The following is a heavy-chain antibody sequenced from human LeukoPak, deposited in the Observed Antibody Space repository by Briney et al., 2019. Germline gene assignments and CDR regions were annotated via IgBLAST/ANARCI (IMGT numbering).Heavy chain of an antibody. CDR2: ISGSDGST. Sequence: AGGSLRLSCAASGFTFSSYAMSWVRQAPGKGLEWVSAISGSDGSTYYADSVKGRFTISRDNSKNTLYLQMNSLRAEGTAVYYCAKAPYGDLPYYFDYWGQGTLVTVSS. J-gene: IGHJ4*02. D-gene: IGHD4-17*01. CDR1: GFTFSSYA. CDR3: AKAPYGDLPYYFDY. V-gene: IGHV3-23*01.